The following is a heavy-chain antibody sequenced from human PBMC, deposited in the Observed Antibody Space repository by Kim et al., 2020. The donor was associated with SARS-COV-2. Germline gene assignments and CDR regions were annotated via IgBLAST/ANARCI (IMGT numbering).Heavy chain of an antibody. CDR3: ARSRVVVAAIKYHYYYGMDV. D-gene: IGHD2-15*01. Sequence: SETLSLTCTVSGGSISSGSYYWSWIRQPAGKGLEWIGRIYTSGSTNYNPSLKSRVTISVDTSKNQFSLKLSSVTAADTAVYYCARSRVVVAAIKYHYYYGMDVWGQGTTVTVSS. J-gene: IGHJ6*02. V-gene: IGHV4-61*02. CDR1: GGSISSGSYY. CDR2: IYTSGST.